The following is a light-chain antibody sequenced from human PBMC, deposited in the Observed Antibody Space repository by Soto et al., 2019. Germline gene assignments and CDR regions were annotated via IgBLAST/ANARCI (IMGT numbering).Light chain of an antibody. V-gene: IGLV2-14*03. Sequence: QSALAQPASVSGSPGQSITISCTGTSNDVGHFNYVSWFQQHPGKAPKLLIFDVSNWPSGVSDRFSGSKSGNTASLTISGLQLEDEADYYCTSFTSSNTFVFGCGTKVIV. CDR2: DVS. J-gene: IGLJ1*01. CDR3: TSFTSSNTFV. CDR1: SNDVGHFNY.